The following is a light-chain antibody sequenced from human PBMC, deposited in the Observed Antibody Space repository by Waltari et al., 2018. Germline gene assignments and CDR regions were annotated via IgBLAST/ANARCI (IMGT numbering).Light chain of an antibody. CDR2: QDS. CDR1: KLEDKS. V-gene: IGLV3-1*01. J-gene: IGLJ2*01. CDR3: QAWDSISDVV. Sequence: YELTQPPSVSVSPGQTVSITLSAGKLEDKSVCWYQQKTGQSPVLVLHQDSRRPSGVPERFSGSSSGNTATLTISGTQAMDEADYYCQAWDSISDVVFGGGTRLTVL.